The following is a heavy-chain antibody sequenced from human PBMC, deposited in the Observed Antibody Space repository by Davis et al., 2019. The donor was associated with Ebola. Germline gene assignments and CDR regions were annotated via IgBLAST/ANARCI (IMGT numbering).Heavy chain of an antibody. V-gene: IGHV4-39*01. J-gene: IGHJ3*02. Sequence: SETLSLTCTVSGVSINTDSYYWGWIRQPPGKALEWIATIDYSGSTYYSPSLKSRLTISADTSQKQFSLKLTSVTAADTAIYYCARHNNNYVDAFDIWGQGTMVTVSS. CDR3: ARHNNNYVDAFDI. D-gene: IGHD3-16*01. CDR1: GVSINTDSYY. CDR2: IDYSGST.